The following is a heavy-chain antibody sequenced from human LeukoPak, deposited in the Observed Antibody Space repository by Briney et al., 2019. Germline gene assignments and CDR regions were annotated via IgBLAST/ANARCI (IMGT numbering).Heavy chain of an antibody. V-gene: IGHV4-30-4*08. D-gene: IGHD6-19*01. Sequence: PSETLSLTCTVSGGSISSGDYYWSWIRQPPGTGLEWIGYIYYSGTTYYNPSLKSRITISIDTSKSQFSLKLSSVTAADTAVYYCARQKRNSSGWYGDYWGQGTLVTVSS. CDR2: IYYSGTT. CDR1: GGSISSGDYY. J-gene: IGHJ4*02. CDR3: ARQKRNSSGWYGDY.